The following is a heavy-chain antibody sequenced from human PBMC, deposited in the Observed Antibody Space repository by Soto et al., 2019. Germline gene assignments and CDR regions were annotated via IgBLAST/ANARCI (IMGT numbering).Heavy chain of an antibody. J-gene: IGHJ4*02. D-gene: IGHD4-17*01. V-gene: IGHV3-66*01. CDR1: GCTVSSSY. CDR3: ARADDYGEEASDY. Sequence: EVQLVESGGGLVQPGGSLRLSCAASGCTVSSSYMSWVRQAPGKGLEWVSVIYSGGSTYYADSVKGRFTISRDNSKNTLYLQMNSLRAEDTAVYYCARADDYGEEASDYWGQGTLVTVSS. CDR2: IYSGGST.